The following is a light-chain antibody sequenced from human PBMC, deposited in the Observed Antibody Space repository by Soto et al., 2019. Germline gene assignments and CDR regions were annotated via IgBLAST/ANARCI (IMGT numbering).Light chain of an antibody. CDR2: GAS. V-gene: IGKV3-20*01. CDR1: QTVSSSF. Sequence: EIVLTQSPGTLSLSPGERATLSCRASQTVSSSFLAWYQQKTGQAPRLLIYGASSRATGSPDRFSGSGSGTDFTLTISRLEPEDFAVYYCLQYGSSPLTFGGGTKVEIK. CDR3: LQYGSSPLT. J-gene: IGKJ4*01.